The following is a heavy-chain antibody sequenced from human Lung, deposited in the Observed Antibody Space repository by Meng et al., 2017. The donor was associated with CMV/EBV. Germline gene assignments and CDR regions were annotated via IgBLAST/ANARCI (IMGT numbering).Heavy chain of an antibody. V-gene: IGHV1-2*02. Sequence: ASXXVSCKASGYTFTGHYLHWVRQAPGQGLEWMGWIYPASGGTNYAQNFQGRVTMTSDTSISTAYMELSGLRSDDTALYFCARDHNWGPDYWGQGNRV. D-gene: IGHD1-1*01. CDR2: IYPASGGT. CDR1: GYTFTGHY. J-gene: IGHJ4*02. CDR3: ARDHNWGPDY.